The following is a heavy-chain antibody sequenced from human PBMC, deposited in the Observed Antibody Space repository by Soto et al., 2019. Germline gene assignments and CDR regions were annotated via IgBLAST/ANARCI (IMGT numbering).Heavy chain of an antibody. CDR3: TTCGYYNAHYYYYGMDV. Sequence: GGSLRLSCAASGFTFSNAWMNWVRQAPGKGLEWVGRIKSKTDGGTTDYAAPVKGRFTISRDDSKNTLYLQMNSLKTEDTAVYYCTTCGYYNAHYYYYGMDVWGQGTTVTVSS. CDR1: GFTFSNAW. V-gene: IGHV3-15*07. J-gene: IGHJ6*02. D-gene: IGHD3-9*01. CDR2: IKSKTDGGTT.